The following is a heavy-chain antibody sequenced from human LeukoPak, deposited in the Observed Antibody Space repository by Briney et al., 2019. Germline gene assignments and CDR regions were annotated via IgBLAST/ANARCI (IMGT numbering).Heavy chain of an antibody. CDR2: IYYSGST. V-gene: IGHV4-39*01. J-gene: IGHJ4*02. Sequence: PSETLSLTCTVSGGSISSSNYYWGWIRQPPGKGLEWIGTIYYSGSTYYNPSLKSRITISVDTSKNQFSLKMRSVTAADTAVYYCARPRGYSYGSPLGYWGQGTLVTVSS. CDR3: ARPRGYSYGSPLGY. D-gene: IGHD5-18*01. CDR1: GGSISSSNYY.